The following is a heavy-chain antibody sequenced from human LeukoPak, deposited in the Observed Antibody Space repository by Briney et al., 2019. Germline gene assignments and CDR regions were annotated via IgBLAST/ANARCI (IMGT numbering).Heavy chain of an antibody. CDR2: ISYDGSNK. D-gene: IGHD6-13*01. J-gene: IGHJ6*03. CDR1: GFTFSSYG. CDR3: ARGRVSSSSWYSTYYYYFYMDV. V-gene: IGHV3-30*03. Sequence: PGGSLRLSCAASGFTFSSYGMHWVRQAPGKGLEWVAVISYDGSNKYYADSVKGRFTISRDNSKNTLYLQTNSLRAEDTAVYFCARGRVSSSSWYSTYYYYFYMDVWGKGTTVTVSS.